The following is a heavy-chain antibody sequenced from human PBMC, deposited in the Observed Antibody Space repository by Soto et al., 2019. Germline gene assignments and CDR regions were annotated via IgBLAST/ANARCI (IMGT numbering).Heavy chain of an antibody. CDR2: ISWNSGSI. CDR3: AKDIWNDNYYGMDV. Sequence: GGSLRLSCAASGFTFDDYAMHWVRQAPGKGLEWVSGISWNSGSIGYADSVKGRFTISRDNAKNSLYLQMNSLRAEDTALYYCAKDIWNDNYYGMDVWGQGTTVTAP. V-gene: IGHV3-9*01. J-gene: IGHJ6*02. D-gene: IGHD1-1*01. CDR1: GFTFDDYA.